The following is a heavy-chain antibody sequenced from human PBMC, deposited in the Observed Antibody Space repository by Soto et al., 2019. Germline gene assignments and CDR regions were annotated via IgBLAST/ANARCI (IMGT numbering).Heavy chain of an antibody. V-gene: IGHV4-59*08. J-gene: IGHJ4*02. D-gene: IGHD6-19*01. CDR2: IYYSGST. CDR3: ARLSRQWLVTPFDY. CDR1: GGSIGSYY. Sequence: PSETLSLTCTVSGGSIGSYYWSWIRQPPGKGLEWIGYIYYSGSTNYNPSLKSRVTISVDTSKNQFSLKLSSVTAADTAVYYCARLSRQWLVTPFDYWGQGTLVTVS.